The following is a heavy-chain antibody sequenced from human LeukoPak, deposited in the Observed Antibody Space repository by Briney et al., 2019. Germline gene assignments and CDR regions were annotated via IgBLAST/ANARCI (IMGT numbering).Heavy chain of an antibody. J-gene: IGHJ3*02. CDR1: GFTFSSSA. CDR3: ARDPTTYGAFDI. V-gene: IGHV3-23*01. D-gene: IGHD4-17*01. CDR2: ISASGGST. Sequence: PGGSLRLSCAASGFTFSSSAMSWVRQVPGKGLEWVSGISASGGSTYYADSVKGRFTISRDNSKNTLYLQMNSLRAEDTAVYYCARDPTTYGAFDIWGQGTMVTVSS.